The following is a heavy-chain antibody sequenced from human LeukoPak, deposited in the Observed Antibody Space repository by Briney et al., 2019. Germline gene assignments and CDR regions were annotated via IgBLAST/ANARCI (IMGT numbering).Heavy chain of an antibody. Sequence: GGSLRLSCAASGFTFSSYGMHWVRQAPGKGLEWVAVIWYDGSNKYYADSVKGRFTISRDNAKNSLYLQMNSLRAEDTAVYYCARFPIPWFEELFDYYYGMDVWGQGTTVTVSS. D-gene: IGHD3-10*01. CDR2: IWYDGSNK. V-gene: IGHV3-33*01. CDR1: GFTFSSYG. J-gene: IGHJ6*02. CDR3: ARFPIPWFEELFDYYYGMDV.